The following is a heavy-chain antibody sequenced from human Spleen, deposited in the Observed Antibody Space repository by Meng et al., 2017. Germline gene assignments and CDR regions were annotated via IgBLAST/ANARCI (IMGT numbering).Heavy chain of an antibody. D-gene: IGHD4-23*01. Sequence: GESLKISCAASGFTFSSFAMSWVRQAPGKGLEWVSGISGSGGNTYYADSVKGRFTISRDNSKNTLYLQMNSLRAEDTAVYYCAKGLGYGGTLAFDHWGQETLVTVSS. J-gene: IGHJ4*02. V-gene: IGHV3-23*01. CDR2: ISGSGGNT. CDR3: AKGLGYGGTLAFDH. CDR1: GFTFSSFA.